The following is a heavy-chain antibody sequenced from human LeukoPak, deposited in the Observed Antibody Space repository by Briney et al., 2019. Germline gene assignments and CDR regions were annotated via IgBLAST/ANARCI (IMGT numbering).Heavy chain of an antibody. J-gene: IGHJ4*02. Sequence: GGSLRLSCAASGFTVSSNYMYWVRQAPGKGLEWVSVIYITGSTFYADSVKGRSTISRDNTKNTLYLQMQSLRAEDTAVYYCATDGASCGGDCYSDYWGQGTLVTVSS. V-gene: IGHV3-53*01. CDR1: GFTVSSNY. CDR3: ATDGASCGGDCYSDY. D-gene: IGHD2-21*02. CDR2: IYITGST.